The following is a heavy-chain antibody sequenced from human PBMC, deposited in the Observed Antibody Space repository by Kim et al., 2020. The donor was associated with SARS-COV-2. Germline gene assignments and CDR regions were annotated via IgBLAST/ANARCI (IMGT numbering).Heavy chain of an antibody. CDR3: ARYRLWFGESGTVFGMGG. J-gene: IGHJ6*01. Sequence: ASVKVSCKASGYTFTGYYMHWVRQAPGQGLEWMGRINPNSGGTNYAQKFQGWVTMTRDTSISTAYMELSRLRSDDTAVYYCARYRLWFGESGTVFGMGGWGQGTTVTVSS. V-gene: IGHV1-2*04. CDR1: GYTFTGYY. D-gene: IGHD3-10*01. CDR2: INPNSGGT.